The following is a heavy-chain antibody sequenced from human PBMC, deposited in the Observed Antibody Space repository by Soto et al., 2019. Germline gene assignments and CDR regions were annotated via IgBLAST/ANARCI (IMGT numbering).Heavy chain of an antibody. CDR2: IYYSGST. V-gene: IGHV4-59*08. D-gene: IGHD4-17*01. CDR1: GGSISSYY. J-gene: IGHJ4*02. Sequence: SGTLSLTCTVSGGSISSYYWSWIRQSPGKGLEWIGYIYYSGSTTYNPSLKSRVTISVDTSKNQFSLKLSSVTAADTAVFYCARRYGSSFDFWGQGTLVNVSS. CDR3: ARRYGSSFDF.